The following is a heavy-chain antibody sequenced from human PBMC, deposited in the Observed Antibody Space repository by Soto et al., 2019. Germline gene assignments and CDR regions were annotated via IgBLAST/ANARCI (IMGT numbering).Heavy chain of an antibody. V-gene: IGHV4-39*01. Sequence: SETLSLTCTVSGGSISSSDHYWGWIRQPPGKGLEWIGSIYNSGITYYNPSLKSRVTISVDTSKNQFSLKLNSVTAADTAVYFCARPSVGGVTPFVYWGQGTLVTVSS. J-gene: IGHJ4*02. D-gene: IGHD3-16*01. CDR3: ARPSVGGVTPFVY. CDR1: GGSISSSDHY. CDR2: IYNSGIT.